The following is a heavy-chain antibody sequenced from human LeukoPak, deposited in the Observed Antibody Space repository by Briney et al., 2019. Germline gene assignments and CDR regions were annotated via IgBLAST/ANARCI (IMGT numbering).Heavy chain of an antibody. CDR3: ARDRQQLTYYYYYYGMDV. V-gene: IGHV1-69*04. J-gene: IGHJ6*02. D-gene: IGHD6-13*01. Sequence: GASVKVSCKASGGTFSSYAISWVRQAPGQGLEWMGRIIPILGIANYAQKFQGRVTITADKSTSTAYMELSSLRSEDTAVYYCARDRQQLTYYYYYYGMDVWGQGTTVTVSS. CDR1: GGTFSSYA. CDR2: IIPILGIA.